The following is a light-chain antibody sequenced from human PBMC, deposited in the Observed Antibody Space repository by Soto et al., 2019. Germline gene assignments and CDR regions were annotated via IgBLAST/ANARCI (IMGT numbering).Light chain of an antibody. CDR3: QQYNKWSPLT. Sequence: EIVMTQSPATLSVSPGERATLSCRASQSVSSNLAWYQQKPGQAPRLLIYGAYTRATGIPVRFSGSGSGTEFTLTISSLTSEDFAVYYCQQYNKWSPLTCGVGTKVEIK. CDR1: QSVSSN. CDR2: GAY. V-gene: IGKV3-15*01. J-gene: IGKJ4*01.